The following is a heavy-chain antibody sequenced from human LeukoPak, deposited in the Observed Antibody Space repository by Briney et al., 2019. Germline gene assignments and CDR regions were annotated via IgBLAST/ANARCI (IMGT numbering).Heavy chain of an antibody. CDR2: IYPGDSDT. J-gene: IGHJ4*02. D-gene: IGHD3-22*01. Sequence: GESLKIPCKGSGYSFTTYWIGWVRQMPGRGLEWMGIIYPGDSDTRYSPSFQGQVTISADKSISTAYLQWSSLKAPDTAMYYCARQFRDSSGYYSYYFDYWAREPWSPSPQ. CDR1: GYSFTTYW. CDR3: ARQFRDSSGYYSYYFDY. V-gene: IGHV5-51*01.